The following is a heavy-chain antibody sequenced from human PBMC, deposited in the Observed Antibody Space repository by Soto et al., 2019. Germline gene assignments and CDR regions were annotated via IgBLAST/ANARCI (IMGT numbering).Heavy chain of an antibody. J-gene: IGHJ4*02. V-gene: IGHV1-46*03. CDR2: INPSGGST. Sequence: ASVKVSWKASGYTFTSYYMHWVRQAPGQGLEWMGIINPSGGSTSYAQKFQGRVTMTRDTSTSTVYMELSSLRSEDTAVYYCARGLNSRYAPIGFHYWGQGTLVTVSA. CDR1: GYTFTSYY. CDR3: ARGLNSRYAPIGFHY. D-gene: IGHD5-12*01.